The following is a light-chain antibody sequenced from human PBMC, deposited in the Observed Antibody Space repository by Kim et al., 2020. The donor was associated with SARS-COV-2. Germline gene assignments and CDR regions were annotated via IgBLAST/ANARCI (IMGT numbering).Light chain of an antibody. Sequence: DFVMTQSPLSLPVTPGEPASISCRSSQSLLYSDGYTYLDWYLQKPGQSPQLLIYLGSNRASGVPDRFSGSGSGTDFTLKISRVAAEDVGVYYCMQVLQIPRTFGQGTKLEI. J-gene: IGKJ2*01. CDR3: MQVLQIPRT. CDR1: QSLLYSDGYTY. V-gene: IGKV2-28*01. CDR2: LGS.